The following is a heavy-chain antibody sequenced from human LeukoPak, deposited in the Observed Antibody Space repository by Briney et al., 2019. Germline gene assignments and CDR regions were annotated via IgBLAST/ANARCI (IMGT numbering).Heavy chain of an antibody. CDR2: IYKSGRT. J-gene: IGHJ4*02. CDR3: ARGRLPARYSGFDY. V-gene: IGHV4-59*01. D-gene: IGHD1-26*01. Sequence: ETLSLTCTVSGDSISNYYGSWIRHPPGRGREWIGYIYKSGRTNYSPSLRSGVTMSVDRSRKQFSLRLSSVTAADTAVYYCARGRLPARYSGFDYWGQGILVTVST. CDR1: GDSISNYY.